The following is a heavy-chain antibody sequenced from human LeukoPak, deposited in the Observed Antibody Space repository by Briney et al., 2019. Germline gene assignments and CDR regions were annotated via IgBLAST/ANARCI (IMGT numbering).Heavy chain of an antibody. CDR3: ARVTPSGTVDY. J-gene: IGHJ4*02. D-gene: IGHD1-1*01. CDR2: ISAYNGNT. V-gene: IGHV1-18*01. Sequence: ASVKVSCKASGYTFTSYGISWVRQAPGQGLEWMGWISAYNGNTNYAQKLQGRVTMTTDTSTSTDYMELRSLRSDDTAVYYCARVTPSGTVDYWGQGTLVTVSS. CDR1: GYTFTSYG.